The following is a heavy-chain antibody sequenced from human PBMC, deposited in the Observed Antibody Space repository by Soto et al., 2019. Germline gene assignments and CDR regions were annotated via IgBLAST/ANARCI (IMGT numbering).Heavy chain of an antibody. D-gene: IGHD6-19*01. Sequence: PGGSLRLSCAASGFTFSSYGMHWVRQAPGKGLEWVAVIWYDGSNKYYADSVKGRFTISRDNSKNTLYLQMNSLRAEDTAVYYCAREEVQWPYYYYGMDVWGQGTTVTVSS. J-gene: IGHJ6*02. CDR1: GFTFSSYG. V-gene: IGHV3-33*01. CDR3: AREEVQWPYYYYGMDV. CDR2: IWYDGSNK.